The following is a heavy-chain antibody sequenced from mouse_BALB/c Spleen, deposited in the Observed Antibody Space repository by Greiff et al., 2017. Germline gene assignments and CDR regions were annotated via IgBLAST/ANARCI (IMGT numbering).Heavy chain of an antibody. D-gene: IGHD1-1*01. CDR3: ARFGTTVVDFDV. Sequence: QVQLQQSGAELVKPGASVKLSCKASGYTFTSYWMHWVKQRPGQGLEWIGEIDPSDSYTNYNQKFKGKATLTVDKSSSTAYMQLSSLTSEDSAVYYCARFGTTVVDFDVWGAGTTVTVSS. V-gene: IGHV1-69*02. CDR1: GYTFTSYW. J-gene: IGHJ1*01. CDR2: IDPSDSYT.